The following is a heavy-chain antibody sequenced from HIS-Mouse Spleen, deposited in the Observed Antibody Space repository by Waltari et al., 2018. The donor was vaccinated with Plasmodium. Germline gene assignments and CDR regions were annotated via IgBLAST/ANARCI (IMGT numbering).Heavy chain of an antibody. Sequence: QITLKASVPTLGKPPQTLRLTCTFAGFLLSTSGVGVGWIRQPPGTALEWLALIYWDDDKRYSPSLKSRLTITKDTSKNQVVLTMTNMDPVDTATYYCAHRGGYFDYWGQGTLVTVSS. D-gene: IGHD3-16*01. V-gene: IGHV2-5*02. CDR1: GFLLSTSGVG. J-gene: IGHJ4*02. CDR3: AHRGGYFDY. CDR2: IYWDDDK.